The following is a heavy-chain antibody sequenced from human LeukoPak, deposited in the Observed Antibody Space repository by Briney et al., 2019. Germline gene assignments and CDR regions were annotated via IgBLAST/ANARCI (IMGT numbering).Heavy chain of an antibody. CDR2: ISGSGGST. Sequence: GGSLRLSCAASGFTFSSYSMNWVRQAPGKGLEWVSAISGSGGSTYYADSVKGRFTISRDNSKNTLYLQMNSLRAEDTAVYYCAKDISITGTTNPWGQGTLVTVSS. CDR3: AKDISITGTTNP. J-gene: IGHJ5*02. CDR1: GFTFSSYS. V-gene: IGHV3-23*01. D-gene: IGHD1-7*01.